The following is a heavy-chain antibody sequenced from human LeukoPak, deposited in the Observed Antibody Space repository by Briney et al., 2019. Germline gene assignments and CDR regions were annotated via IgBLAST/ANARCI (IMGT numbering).Heavy chain of an antibody. J-gene: IGHJ4*02. V-gene: IGHV3-30*18. Sequence: GGSLRLSCAAYGFTFSSYGMHWVRQAAGKWLEWVAVISHDGSNKYYADSVKGRFTISRDNSKNTLYLQMNSLRAEDTAVYYCANENYYGSGSYPDYWGQGTLITVSS. CDR3: ANENYYGSGSYPDY. CDR1: GFTFSSYG. D-gene: IGHD3-10*01. CDR2: ISHDGSNK.